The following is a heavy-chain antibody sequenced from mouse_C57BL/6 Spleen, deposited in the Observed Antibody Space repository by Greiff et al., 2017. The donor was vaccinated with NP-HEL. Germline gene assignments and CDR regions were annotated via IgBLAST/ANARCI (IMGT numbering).Heavy chain of an antibody. D-gene: IGHD2-3*01. CDR1: GYTFTSYW. V-gene: IGHV1-69*01. CDR3: ARGPLSYFDY. Sequence: QVQLQQSGAELVMPGASVKLSCKASGYTFTSYWMHWVKQRPGQGLAWIGEIDPSDSYTNYNQKFKGKSTLTVDKSSSTAYMQLSSLTSEDSAVYYCARGPLSYFDYWGQGTTLTVSS. CDR2: IDPSDSYT. J-gene: IGHJ2*01.